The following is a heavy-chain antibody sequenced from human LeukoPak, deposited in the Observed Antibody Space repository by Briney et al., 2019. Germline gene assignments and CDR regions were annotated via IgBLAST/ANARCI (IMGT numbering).Heavy chain of an antibody. CDR1: GYTFTSYY. Sequence: GASVEVSCKASGYTFTSYYIHWVRQAPGQGLEWMGIINPSGGSTTYAQKFQGRVAMTRDTSTSRVYMEVSSLGSEDTAVYYCARGRNFDWLFDSHSYYFDYWGQGTLVTVSS. V-gene: IGHV1-46*01. CDR3: ARGRNFDWLFDSHSYYFDY. D-gene: IGHD3-9*01. J-gene: IGHJ4*02. CDR2: INPSGGST.